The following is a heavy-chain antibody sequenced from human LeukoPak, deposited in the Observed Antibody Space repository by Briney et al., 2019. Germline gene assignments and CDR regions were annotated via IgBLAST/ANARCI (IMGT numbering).Heavy chain of an antibody. D-gene: IGHD3-22*01. CDR2: ISGSGGST. CDR3: AKNYYDSSGYRYYYMDV. CDR1: GFTFSSYA. V-gene: IGHV3-23*01. Sequence: PGGSLRLSCVVSGFTFSSYAMSWVRQAPGKGLEWVSGISGSGGSTYYADSVKGRFTISRDNAKNTLYLQMNSLRAEDTAVYHCAKNYYDSSGYRYYYMDVWGKGTTVTVSS. J-gene: IGHJ6*03.